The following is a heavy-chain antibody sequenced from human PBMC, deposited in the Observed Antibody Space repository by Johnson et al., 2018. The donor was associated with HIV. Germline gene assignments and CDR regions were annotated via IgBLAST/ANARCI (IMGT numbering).Heavy chain of an antibody. Sequence: HVQLVESGGGVVQPGRSLRLSCAASGFTFSSYGMHWVRQAPGKGLEWVAVISYDGSNKYYADSVKGRFTISRDNSKNTLYLQMNSLRAEDTAVYYCAKDLPPNSSRYGAPDAFDIWGQGTMVTVSS. V-gene: IGHV3-30*18. D-gene: IGHD6-13*01. J-gene: IGHJ3*02. CDR3: AKDLPPNSSRYGAPDAFDI. CDR1: GFTFSSYG. CDR2: ISYDGSNK.